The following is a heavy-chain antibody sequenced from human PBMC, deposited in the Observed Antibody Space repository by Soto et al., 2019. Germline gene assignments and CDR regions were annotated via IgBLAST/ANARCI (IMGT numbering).Heavy chain of an antibody. D-gene: IGHD2-2*01. J-gene: IGHJ6*02. Sequence: PGGSLRLSCVVSGLTFSRADLSWVRQPPGKGLEWASASGGSDLSTHYVDSVKGRFTIPRDSSKNTLYLQMNSLRAEDTAVYYCAKCHCSSTSCQYYYYYGMDVWGQGTTVTVSS. CDR3: AKCHCSSTSCQYYYYYGMDV. CDR1: GLTFSRAD. V-gene: IGHV3-23*01. CDR2: SGGSDLST.